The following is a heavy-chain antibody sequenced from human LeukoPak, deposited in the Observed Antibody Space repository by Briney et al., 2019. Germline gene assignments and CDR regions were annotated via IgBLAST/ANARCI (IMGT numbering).Heavy chain of an antibody. CDR3: ARDPPNQSGAFDI. J-gene: IGHJ3*02. D-gene: IGHD2-8*01. CDR2: ISSNGGST. V-gene: IGHV3-64*01. Sequence: GGSLRLSCAASGFTFSSYAMHWVRQAPGKGLEYVSAISSNGGSTYYANSVKGRFTISRDNSKNTLYLQMGSLRAEDMAVYYCARDPPNQSGAFDIWGQGTMVIVSS. CDR1: GFTFSSYA.